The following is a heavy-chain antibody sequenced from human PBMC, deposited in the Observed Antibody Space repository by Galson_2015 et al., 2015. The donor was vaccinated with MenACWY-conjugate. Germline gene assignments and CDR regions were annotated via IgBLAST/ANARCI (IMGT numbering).Heavy chain of an antibody. CDR2: IYPGDSDS. Sequence: QSGAEVKKPGESLKISCKGSGYSFTSYWIGWVRQMPGKGLEWMGIIYPGDSDSRYSPSFQGRVTMSVDKSISTAYLQWSGLKASDTAMYYCARLPVYDFWSGYHMDVWGQGTTVIVSS. CDR1: GYSFTSYW. D-gene: IGHD3-3*01. CDR3: ARLPVYDFWSGYHMDV. J-gene: IGHJ6*02. V-gene: IGHV5-51*01.